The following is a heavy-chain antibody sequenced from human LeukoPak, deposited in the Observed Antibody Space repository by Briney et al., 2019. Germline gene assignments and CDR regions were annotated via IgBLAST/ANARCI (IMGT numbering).Heavy chain of an antibody. D-gene: IGHD2-15*01. CDR2: ISYDGSNK. CDR3: ARVGWWRVSYYYMDV. Sequence: GRSLRLSCAASGFTFSSYAMHWVRQAPGKGLEWVAVISYDGSNKYYADSVKGRFTISRDNAKNSLYLQMNSLRAEDTAVYYCARVGWWRVSYYYMDVWGKGTTVTVSS. V-gene: IGHV3-30*04. CDR1: GFTFSSYA. J-gene: IGHJ6*03.